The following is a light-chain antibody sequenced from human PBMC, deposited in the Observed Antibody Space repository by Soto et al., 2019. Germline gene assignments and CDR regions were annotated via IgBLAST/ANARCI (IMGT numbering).Light chain of an antibody. CDR1: SSNIGAGYD. J-gene: IGLJ1*01. CDR2: GNS. CDR3: QSYESSLSAYV. Sequence: QSVLTQPPSVSGAPGQRVTISCTGSSSNIGAGYDVHWYQQLPGTAPKLLIYGNSNRPSGVPDRFSGSKSGTSASPAITGLQAEDEADYYSQSYESSLSAYVFGTGTKVTVL. V-gene: IGLV1-40*01.